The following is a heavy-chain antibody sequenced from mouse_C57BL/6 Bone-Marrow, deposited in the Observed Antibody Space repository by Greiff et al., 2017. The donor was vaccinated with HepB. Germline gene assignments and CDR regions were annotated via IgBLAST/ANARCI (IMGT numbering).Heavy chain of an antibody. J-gene: IGHJ4*01. D-gene: IGHD1-1*02. CDR1: GFTFSNYW. CDR2: IRLKSDNYAT. CDR3: TLWTSMDY. V-gene: IGHV6-3*01. Sequence: EVKLMESGGGLVQPGGSMKLSCVASGFTFSNYWMNWVRQSPEKGLEWVAQIRLKSDNYATHYAESVKGRFTISRDDSKSSVYLQMNNLRAEDTGIYYCTLWTSMDYWGQGTSVTVSS.